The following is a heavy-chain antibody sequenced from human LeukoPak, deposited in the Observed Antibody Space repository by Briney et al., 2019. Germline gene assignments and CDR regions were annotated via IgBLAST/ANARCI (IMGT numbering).Heavy chain of an antibody. CDR1: GFTFSSYA. J-gene: IGHJ4*02. V-gene: IGHV3-23*01. CDR2: ISGSGGST. Sequence: PGGSLRLSCAASGFTFSSYAMSWVRQAPGKGLEWVSAISGSGGSTYYADSVKGRSTISRDNSKNTLYLQMNSLRAEDTAVYYCAKDHRWSYYDSSGYYDYDYWGQGTLVTVSS. CDR3: AKDHRWSYYDSSGYYDYDY. D-gene: IGHD3-22*01.